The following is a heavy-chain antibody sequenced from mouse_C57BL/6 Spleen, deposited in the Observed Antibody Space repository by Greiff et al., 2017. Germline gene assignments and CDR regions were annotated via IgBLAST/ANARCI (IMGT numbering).Heavy chain of an antibody. CDR2: INPSSGYT. V-gene: IGHV1-4*01. J-gene: IGHJ1*03. Sequence: VQLQQSGAELARPGASVKMSCKASGYTFTSYTMHWVKQRPGQGLEWIGYINPSSGYTKYNQKFKDKATLTADKSSSTAYMQRSSLTSEDSAVYYCARSEYYGSSEHFDVWGTGTTVTVSS. CDR1: GYTFTSYT. D-gene: IGHD1-1*01. CDR3: ARSEYYGSSEHFDV.